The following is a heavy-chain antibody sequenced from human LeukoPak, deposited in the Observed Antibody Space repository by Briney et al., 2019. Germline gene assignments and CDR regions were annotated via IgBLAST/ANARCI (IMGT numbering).Heavy chain of an antibody. D-gene: IGHD6-13*01. V-gene: IGHV3-48*04. CDR3: ARSPLLRYSSSWYFLDY. CDR2: ISSSSSTI. J-gene: IGHJ4*02. CDR1: GFTFSSYS. Sequence: GSLRLSCAASGFTFSSYSMNWVRQAPGKGLEWVSYISSSSSTIYYADSVKGRFTISRDNAKNSLYLQMNSLRAEDTAVYYCARSPLLRYSSSWYFLDYWGQGTLVTVSS.